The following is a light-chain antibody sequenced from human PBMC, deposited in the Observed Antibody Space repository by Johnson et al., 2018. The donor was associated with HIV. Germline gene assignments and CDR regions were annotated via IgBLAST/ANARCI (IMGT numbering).Light chain of an antibody. CDR3: GTWDSSLSAYV. CDR1: SSNIGNNY. V-gene: IGLV1-51*01. Sequence: VLTQPPSVSAAPGQKVTISCSGSSSNIGNNYVSWYQQVPGAAPKLLIYDNSKRPSGIPDRFSGSKSGPSATLGITGLQTGDEADYYCGTWDSSLSAYVFGTGTKGTVL. J-gene: IGLJ1*01. CDR2: DNS.